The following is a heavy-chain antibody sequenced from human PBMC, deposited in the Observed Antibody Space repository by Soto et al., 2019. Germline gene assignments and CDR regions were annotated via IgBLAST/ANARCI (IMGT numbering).Heavy chain of an antibody. V-gene: IGHV3-23*01. D-gene: IGHD2-2*01. CDR1: GFSFSTYA. J-gene: IGHJ5*02. Sequence: EVQLLESGGGLVQPGGSLRLSCAVSGFSFSTYAMSWVRQAPGKGLEWVSGISAGRGNTYYADSVRGRFTISRDNSKDTLYLQITSLRAEDTAFYYCAKHAEYQLVSWFDPWGQGTLVTVSS. CDR3: AKHAEYQLVSWFDP. CDR2: ISAGRGNT.